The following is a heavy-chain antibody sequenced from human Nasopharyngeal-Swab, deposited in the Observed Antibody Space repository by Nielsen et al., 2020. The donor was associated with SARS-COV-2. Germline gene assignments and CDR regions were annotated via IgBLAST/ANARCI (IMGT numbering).Heavy chain of an antibody. V-gene: IGHV3-30*02. D-gene: IGHD3-10*01. J-gene: IGHJ6*04. CDR2: IRFDGSNK. CDR1: GFTFNSYG. Sequence: GGSLRLSCAASGFTFNSYGMHWVRQTPGKGLEWVSFIRFDGSNKYYADSVKGRFTISRDNSKNTLYLQMNSLRAEDTAVYYCAKDEDYYSVWGKGTTVTVSS. CDR3: AKDEDYYSV.